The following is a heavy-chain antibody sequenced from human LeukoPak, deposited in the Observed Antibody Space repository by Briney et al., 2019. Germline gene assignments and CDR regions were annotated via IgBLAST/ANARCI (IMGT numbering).Heavy chain of an antibody. CDR2: ILPILGIA. Sequence: SVNVSCKASGGTFSSYAISWVRQAPGQGLEWMGRILPILGIANYVRKFQGRVTITAYKDTTTAYMELNRLRPEDTAVYYCARALDSSDPPFDIWGQGTMVTVSS. D-gene: IGHD3-22*01. CDR1: GGTFSSYA. J-gene: IGHJ3*02. V-gene: IGHV1-69*04. CDR3: ARALDSSDPPFDI.